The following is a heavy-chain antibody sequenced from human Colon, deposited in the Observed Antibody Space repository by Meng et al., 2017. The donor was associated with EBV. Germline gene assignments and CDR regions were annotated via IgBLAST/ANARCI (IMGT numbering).Heavy chain of an antibody. CDR2: IIHGGSP. V-gene: IGHV4-34*12. D-gene: IGHD2-8*02. Sequence: QVQLQPWGGGLLKPSGPLSLSCAVNGWSLSGAYWNWIRQPPGKGLEWIGEIIHGGSPSYNPSLKSRVTISIDTSKNQLSLMLSSVTAADTAVYYCARRPTGIDYWGQGTLVTVSS. CDR3: ARRPTGIDY. J-gene: IGHJ4*02. CDR1: GWSLSGAY.